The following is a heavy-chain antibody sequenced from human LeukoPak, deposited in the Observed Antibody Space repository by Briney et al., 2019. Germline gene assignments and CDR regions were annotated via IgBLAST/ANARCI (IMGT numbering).Heavy chain of an antibody. Sequence: SETLSLTCTVSGGSISSYYWSWIRQPAGKGLEWIGRIYTSGSTNYNPSLKSRVTMSVDTSKNQFSLKLSSVTAADTAVYYCARENGSGRYSDHRDNWFDSWGQGTLVTVSS. V-gene: IGHV4-4*07. CDR2: IYTSGST. CDR3: ARENGSGRYSDHRDNWFDS. CDR1: GGSISSYY. D-gene: IGHD6-19*01. J-gene: IGHJ5*01.